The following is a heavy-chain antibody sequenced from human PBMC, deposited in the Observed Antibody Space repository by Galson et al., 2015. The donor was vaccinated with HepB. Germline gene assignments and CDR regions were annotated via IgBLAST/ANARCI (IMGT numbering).Heavy chain of an antibody. D-gene: IGHD6-13*01. CDR2: INPSGGST. Sequence: SVKVSCKASGYTFTSYYMHWVRQAPGQGLEWMGIINPSGGSTSYAQKLQGRVTMTRDTSTSTVYMELSSLRSEDTAVYYCARDFPMGSSWYYLDYWGQGTLVTVSS. J-gene: IGHJ4*02. V-gene: IGHV1-46*04. CDR3: ARDFPMGSSWYYLDY. CDR1: GYTFTSYY.